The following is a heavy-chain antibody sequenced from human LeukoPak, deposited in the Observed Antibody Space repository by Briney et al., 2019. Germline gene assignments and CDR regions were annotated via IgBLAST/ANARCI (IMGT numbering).Heavy chain of an antibody. Sequence: SVKVSCKASGGTFSSYAISWVRQAPGQGLEWMGGIIPIFGTANYAQKFQGRVTITADKSTSTAYMGLSSLRSEDTAVYYCARGLSCCYFDYWGQGTLVTVSS. D-gene: IGHD1-26*01. CDR3: ARGLSCCYFDY. J-gene: IGHJ4*02. CDR2: IIPIFGTA. CDR1: GGTFSSYA. V-gene: IGHV1-69*06.